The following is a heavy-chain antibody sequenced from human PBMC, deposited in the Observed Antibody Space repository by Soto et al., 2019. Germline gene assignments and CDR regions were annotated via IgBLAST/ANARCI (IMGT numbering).Heavy chain of an antibody. CDR2: SSYIGTT. J-gene: IGHJ4*02. D-gene: IGHD3-10*01. CDR3: VSRPIYGFPYGDFDY. Sequence: SETLSLTCSVSRGSIRSGSYYWAWVRQSRGRGLEWIGSSSYIGTTYYNPSLKSRVAVSVDLSKNDFSLRLESVTATDTAVYFCVSRPIYGFPYGDFDYLGRGLLVT. CDR1: RGSIRSGSYY. V-gene: IGHV4-39*02.